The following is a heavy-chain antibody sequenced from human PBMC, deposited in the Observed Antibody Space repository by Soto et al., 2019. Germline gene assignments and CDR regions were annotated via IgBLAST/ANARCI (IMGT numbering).Heavy chain of an antibody. D-gene: IGHD4-4*01. V-gene: IGHV3-15*07. CDR2: IKSAQYGGTA. Sequence: VVSLRLSCAVSGFTFANTCVNCIRQAPGKGLEWVGQIKSAQYGGTADYAAAVKGRFFISRDDSRNIMSLQMNSLKTEDTAVYYCTTHSYYAYAFWGQGALVTVSS. CDR3: TTHSYYAYAF. CDR1: GFTFANTC. J-gene: IGHJ4*02.